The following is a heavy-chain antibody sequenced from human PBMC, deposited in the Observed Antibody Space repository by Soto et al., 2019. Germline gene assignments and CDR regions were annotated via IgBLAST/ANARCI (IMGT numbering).Heavy chain of an antibody. Sequence: LRLSCAASGFTFITYALSWVRQAPGKGLEWVSAISANGQGIYYADYVRGRFTISRDNSKNTIFLHMDSLRAEDTAVYYCAKDRNYPRDQFHYWGQGTLVTVSS. CDR1: GFTFITYA. V-gene: IGHV3-23*01. J-gene: IGHJ4*02. CDR2: ISANGQGI. CDR3: AKDRNYPRDQFHY. D-gene: IGHD1-7*01.